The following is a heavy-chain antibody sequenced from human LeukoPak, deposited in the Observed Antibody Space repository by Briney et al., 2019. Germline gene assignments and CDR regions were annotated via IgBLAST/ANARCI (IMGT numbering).Heavy chain of an antibody. Sequence: GGSLRLSCAASGITFSTYAMSWVRQAPGEGLEWVSVISDSGADTYYADSVKGRFTISRDNSKNTLYLQMNRLRAEDTAVYYCAKTGWTAYDYTNYWGQGTLVTVSS. CDR1: GITFSTYA. CDR2: ISDSGADT. J-gene: IGHJ4*02. CDR3: AKTGWTAYDYTNY. V-gene: IGHV3-23*01. D-gene: IGHD5-12*01.